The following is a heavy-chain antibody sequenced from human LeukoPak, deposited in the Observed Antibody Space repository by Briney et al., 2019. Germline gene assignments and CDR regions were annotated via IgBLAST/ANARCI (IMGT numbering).Heavy chain of an antibody. CDR3: ASLGYCSGGSCPNAFDI. CDR1: GFTFSSYW. D-gene: IGHD2-15*01. CDR2: INSGGSGT. J-gene: IGHJ3*02. V-gene: IGHV3-74*01. Sequence: PGGSLRLSCAASGFTFSSYWMHWVRQTPGKGLVWVSRINSGGSGTSYADSVEGRFTISRDNSKNTLYLQMNSLRAEDTAVYYCASLGYCSGGSCPNAFDIWGQGTMVTVSS.